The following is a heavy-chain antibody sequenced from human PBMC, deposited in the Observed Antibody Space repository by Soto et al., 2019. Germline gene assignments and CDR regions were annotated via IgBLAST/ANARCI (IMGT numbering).Heavy chain of an antibody. J-gene: IGHJ3*02. Sequence: QVQLVQSGAEAEKPGASVKVSCKASGYTFTSYDINWVRQATGQGLEWMGWMNPNSGNTGYAQKFQGRVTMTRNTSISTAYMELSSLRSEDTAVYYCARRSQWLGSWNIWGQGTMVTVSS. V-gene: IGHV1-8*01. CDR3: ARRSQWLGSWNI. CDR2: MNPNSGNT. D-gene: IGHD6-19*01. CDR1: GYTFTSYD.